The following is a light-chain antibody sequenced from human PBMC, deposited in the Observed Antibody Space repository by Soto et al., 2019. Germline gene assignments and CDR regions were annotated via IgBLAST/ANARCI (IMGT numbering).Light chain of an antibody. CDR2: DVT. CDR1: SSDVGRYNY. CDR3: CSFAGTYPYV. Sequence: HSALTQPRSVSGSPGQSVTISCSGTSSDVGRYNYVSWYQQHPGKAPKLMIYDVTNRPSGVPDRFSGSKSGNTASLTISGLQAEDEADYYCCSFAGTYPYVFGTGTKV. V-gene: IGLV2-11*01. J-gene: IGLJ1*01.